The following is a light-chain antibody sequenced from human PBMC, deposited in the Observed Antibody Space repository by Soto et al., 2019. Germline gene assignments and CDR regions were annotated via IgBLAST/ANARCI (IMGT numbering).Light chain of an antibody. Sequence: EIVLTQSPGTLSLSPGERATLSCRASQSLSSTYLAWYQQKPGQAPRLLIYGASNRATGIPDRFSGSGSGTDLTLTINRLEPEDFAVYSCQQYGSSPLTFGQGTKVEIK. V-gene: IGKV3-20*01. CDR3: QQYGSSPLT. CDR1: QSLSSTY. J-gene: IGKJ1*01. CDR2: GAS.